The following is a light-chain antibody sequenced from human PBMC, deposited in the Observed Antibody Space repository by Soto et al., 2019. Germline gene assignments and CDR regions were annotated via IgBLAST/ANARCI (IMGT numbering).Light chain of an antibody. Sequence: EILLTQSPATLSVSPGETATLSCRASQNVLSDLAWYQQKPGQAPRLLVYGATTRATDAPAKFCGRGSGTEFSLTISSLQSEDSATYYCQQYRSWPRTFGQGSRVEI. CDR1: QNVLSD. V-gene: IGKV3-15*01. CDR2: GAT. CDR3: QQYRSWPRT. J-gene: IGKJ1*01.